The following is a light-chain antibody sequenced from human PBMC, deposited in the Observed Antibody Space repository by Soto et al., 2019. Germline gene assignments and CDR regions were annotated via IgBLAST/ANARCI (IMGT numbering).Light chain of an antibody. CDR1: QSIHTS. V-gene: IGKV3-11*01. CDR2: DST. Sequence: VLTQSPATLSLSPGERATLSCRASQSIHTSLAWYQQKSGKPPRLVIYDSTLRANGVPDRFGGSRSGTEFTLTINSLEPEDFAVCYCQQRNVWPPITFGQGTRLEIK. CDR3: QQRNVWPPIT. J-gene: IGKJ5*01.